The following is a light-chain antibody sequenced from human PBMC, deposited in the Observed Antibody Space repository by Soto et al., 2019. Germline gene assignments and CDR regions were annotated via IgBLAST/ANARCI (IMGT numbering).Light chain of an antibody. J-gene: IGKJ4*01. Sequence: AIQMTQPPSSLSASIGDRVTITCRASQGIRNDLGWYQQKPGKAPKLLIYAASSLQSGVPSRFSGSGSGTDFTLTISSLQTEDFAVYYCQQYGSSPPFGGGTKVDIK. CDR1: QGIRND. V-gene: IGKV1-6*01. CDR2: AAS. CDR3: QQYGSSPP.